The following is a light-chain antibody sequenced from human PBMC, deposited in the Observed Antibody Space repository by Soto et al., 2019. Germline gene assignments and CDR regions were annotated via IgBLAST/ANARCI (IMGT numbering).Light chain of an antibody. CDR3: AAWDDSLNGLYV. Sequence: QSVLTQPPSASGTPGQRVTISCSGSSSNIGINTVNWYQQVPGTAPKLLIYTDNQRPSGVPGRFSGSKSGTSASLAISGLQSEDEADYYRAAWDDSLNGLYVFGTGTKVTVL. CDR1: SSNIGINT. CDR2: TDN. J-gene: IGLJ1*01. V-gene: IGLV1-44*01.